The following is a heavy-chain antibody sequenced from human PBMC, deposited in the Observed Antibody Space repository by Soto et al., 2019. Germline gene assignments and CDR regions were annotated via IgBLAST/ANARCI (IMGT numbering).Heavy chain of an antibody. J-gene: IGHJ5*02. CDR3: SRRAPEGFDP. V-gene: IGHV4-39*01. CDR1: GGSLGSSAYY. CDR2: VNYSGNT. Sequence: QLQLQESGPGLVKASETMSLTCAVSGGSLGSSAYYWGWIRQAPGKGLEWVGSVNYSGNTYYNPSLNSRVTISVDTSRNQLSLKLSSVTAADTALYYCSRRAPEGFDPWGQGTLVTVSS.